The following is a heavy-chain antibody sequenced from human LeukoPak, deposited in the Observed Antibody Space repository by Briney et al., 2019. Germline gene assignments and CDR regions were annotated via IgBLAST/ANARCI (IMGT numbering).Heavy chain of an antibody. Sequence: ASVKVSCKAPGYTFTSYDINWVRQATGQGLEWMGWMNPNSGNTGYAQKFQGRVTMTRNTSISTAYMELSSLRSEDTAVYYCARDAHYCSGGSCPWYYFDYWGQGTLVTVSS. J-gene: IGHJ4*02. CDR1: GYTFTSYD. V-gene: IGHV1-8*01. CDR3: ARDAHYCSGGSCPWYYFDY. CDR2: MNPNSGNT. D-gene: IGHD2-15*01.